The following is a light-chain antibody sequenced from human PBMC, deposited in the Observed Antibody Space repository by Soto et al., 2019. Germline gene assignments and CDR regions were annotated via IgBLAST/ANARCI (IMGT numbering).Light chain of an antibody. J-gene: IGKJ3*01. CDR3: QQYGSSFT. CDR1: QSVSSNY. V-gene: IGKV3-20*01. CDR2: GAS. Sequence: EIVLTQSPGTLPLSPGERATLSCRASQSVSSNYLAWYQQKGGQAPRLLIYGASSRAAGIPDRFSGSGSGTDFTLTISRLEPEDFAVYYCQQYGSSFTFGPGTKVDIK.